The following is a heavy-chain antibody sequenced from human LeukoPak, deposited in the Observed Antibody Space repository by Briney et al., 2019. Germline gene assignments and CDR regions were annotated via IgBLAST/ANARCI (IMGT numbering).Heavy chain of an antibody. CDR3: ARDRQEYCSGGSCPWYYYYYMDV. D-gene: IGHD2-15*01. V-gene: IGHV4-61*02. CDR2: IYTSGST. J-gene: IGHJ6*03. Sequence: PSETLSLTCTVSGGSISSGSYYWSWIQQPAGKGVEWIGRIYTSGSTNYNPSLKSRVTISVDTSKNQFSLKLSSVTAADTAVYYCARDRQEYCSGGSCPWYYYYYMDVWGKGTTVTISS. CDR1: GGSISSGSYY.